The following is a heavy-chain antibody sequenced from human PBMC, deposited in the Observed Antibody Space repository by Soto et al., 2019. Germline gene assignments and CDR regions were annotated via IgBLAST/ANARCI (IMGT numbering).Heavy chain of an antibody. J-gene: IGHJ6*03. CDR3: AKNEGYDFWSGYMSLGYYYYMDV. CDR1: GFTFSSYA. D-gene: IGHD3-3*01. V-gene: IGHV3-23*01. CDR2: ISGSGGST. Sequence: GGSLRLSCAASGFTFSSYAMSWVRQAPGKGLEWVSAISGSGGSTYYADSVKGRFTISRDNSKNTLYRQMNSLRAEDTAVYYCAKNEGYDFWSGYMSLGYYYYMDVWGKGTTVTVSS.